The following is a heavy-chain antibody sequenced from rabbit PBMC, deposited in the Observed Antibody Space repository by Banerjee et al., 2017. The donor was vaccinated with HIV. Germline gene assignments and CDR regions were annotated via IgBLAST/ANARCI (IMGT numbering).Heavy chain of an antibody. Sequence: QEQLVESGGGLVQPGGSLTLTCTASGFDFSSNVMCWVRQAPGKGPEWIACIDNGDGSTYYANWVNGRFTISRSTSLNTVTLQMTSLTAADTATYFCARDGGSSVYTQYYFNLWGPGTLVTVS. V-gene: IGHV1S47*01. CDR1: GFDFSSNV. J-gene: IGHJ4*01. CDR2: IDNGDGST. CDR3: ARDGGSSVYTQYYFNL. D-gene: IGHD8-1*01.